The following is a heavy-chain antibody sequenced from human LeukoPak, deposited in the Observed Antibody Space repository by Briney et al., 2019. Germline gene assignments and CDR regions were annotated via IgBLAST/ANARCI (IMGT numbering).Heavy chain of an antibody. CDR3: ARGDSNSNYDY. D-gene: IGHD4-4*01. CDR1: GYTFTNYG. V-gene: IGHV1-18*01. CDR2: ISTYNGNT. Sequence: ASVKVSCKASGYTFTNYGISWVRQAPGQGLEWMGWISTYNGNTKYAQKFQGRVTVTTDTSTSTASMELRSLGSDDTAVYYCARGDSNSNYDYWGQGTLVTVSS. J-gene: IGHJ4*02.